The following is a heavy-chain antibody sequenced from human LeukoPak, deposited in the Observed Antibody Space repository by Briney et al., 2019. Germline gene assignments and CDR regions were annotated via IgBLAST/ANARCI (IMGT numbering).Heavy chain of an antibody. J-gene: IGHJ4*02. Sequence: PSETLSLTCTVSGGSISSGGYYWSWIRQPPGKGLEWIGYIYHSGSTYYNPSLKSRVTISVDRSKNQFSLKLSSVTAADTAVYYCAKALPWYSSGWYFGYWGQGTLVTVSS. CDR3: AKALPWYSSGWYFGY. CDR2: IYHSGST. CDR1: GGSISSGGYY. V-gene: IGHV4-30-2*01. D-gene: IGHD6-19*01.